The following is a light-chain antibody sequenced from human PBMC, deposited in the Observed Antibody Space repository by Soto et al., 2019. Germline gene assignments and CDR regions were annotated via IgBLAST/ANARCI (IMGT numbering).Light chain of an antibody. CDR3: QQYNNLPYT. J-gene: IGKJ2*01. V-gene: IGKV1-33*01. Sequence: DIQMTQSPSSLSASVGDTVTITCRASQTISKYLHWYHQRPGKAPILVIYDASNLEAGAPSRFSGGGSGTSFTLTISSLQPEDIGTYFCQQYNNLPYTFGQGTKLDIK. CDR1: QTISKY. CDR2: DAS.